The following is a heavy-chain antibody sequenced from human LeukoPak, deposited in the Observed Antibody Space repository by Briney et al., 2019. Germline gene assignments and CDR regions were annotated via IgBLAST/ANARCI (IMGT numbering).Heavy chain of an antibody. Sequence: AGGSLRLSCAASGFTFSSYSMNWVRQAPGKGLEWVSSISSSSSYIYYADSVKGRFTISRDNAKNSLYLQMNSLRAEDTVVYYCAVPYSSGWYRDYYGMDVWGQGTTVTVSS. V-gene: IGHV3-21*01. CDR2: ISSSSSYI. D-gene: IGHD6-19*01. CDR3: AVPYSSGWYRDYYGMDV. J-gene: IGHJ6*02. CDR1: GFTFSSYS.